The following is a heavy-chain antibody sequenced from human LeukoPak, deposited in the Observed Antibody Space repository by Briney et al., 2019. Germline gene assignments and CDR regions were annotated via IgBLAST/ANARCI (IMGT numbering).Heavy chain of an antibody. CDR3: VTDQTGRHPYFFDY. Sequence: GGSLRLSCAPSGFNFSTYWMTWVRQVPGKGLEWVANIKEDGSEIYYVDAVKGGFSISRDNAKTYLYLQMNNVSVADPAVYYCVTDQTGRHPYFFDYWGQGTLVTVSS. D-gene: IGHD3-10*01. J-gene: IGHJ4*02. CDR2: IKEDGSEI. CDR1: GFNFSTYW. V-gene: IGHV3-7*01.